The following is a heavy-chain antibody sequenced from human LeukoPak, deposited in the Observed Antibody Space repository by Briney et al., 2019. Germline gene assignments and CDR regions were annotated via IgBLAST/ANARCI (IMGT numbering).Heavy chain of an antibody. V-gene: IGHV1-8*01. D-gene: IGHD5/OR15-5a*01. CDR3: ARVRVYTTPYYYYYMDV. CDR1: GYTFTSYD. CDR2: MNPNSGNT. Sequence: GASVKVSCKASGYTFTSYDINWVRQATGQGLEWMGWMNPNSGNTGYAQKFQGRVTMTRSTSISAAYMELSSLRSEDTAVYYCARVRVYTTPYYYYYMDVWGKGTTVTVSS. J-gene: IGHJ6*03.